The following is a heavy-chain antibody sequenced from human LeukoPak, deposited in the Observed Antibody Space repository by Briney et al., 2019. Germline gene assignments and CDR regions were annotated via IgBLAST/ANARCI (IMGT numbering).Heavy chain of an antibody. D-gene: IGHD5-18*01. CDR3: ARGAYSYVGYSDN. Sequence: SETLSLTCIVSGYSIEGGFYWGWIRQPPGKSLEWIGVIYHSGTTYSNPSLRGRATISVDTSKNEFFLKLRSLTAEDTAVYYCARGAYSYVGYSDNWGQGTLVTVSS. J-gene: IGHJ4*02. CDR2: IYHSGTT. CDR1: GYSIEGGFY. V-gene: IGHV4-38-2*02.